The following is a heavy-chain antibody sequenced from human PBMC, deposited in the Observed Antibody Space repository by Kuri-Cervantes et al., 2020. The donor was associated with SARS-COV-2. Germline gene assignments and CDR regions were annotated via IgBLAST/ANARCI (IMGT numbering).Heavy chain of an antibody. J-gene: IGHJ6*02. D-gene: IGHD6-13*01. CDR3: AREEGGSSWYYYYYGMDV. Sequence: GGSLRLSCAASGFTFSSYGMHWVRQAPGKGLEWVAVIWYDGSNKYYADSVKGRFTISRDNSKNTLYLQMNSLRAEDTAVYYCAREEGGSSWYYYYYGMDVWGQGTTVTVSS. V-gene: IGHV3-33*01. CDR1: GFTFSSYG. CDR2: IWYDGSNK.